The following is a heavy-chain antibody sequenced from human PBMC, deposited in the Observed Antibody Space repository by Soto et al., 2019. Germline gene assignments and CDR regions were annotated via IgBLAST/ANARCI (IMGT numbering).Heavy chain of an antibody. CDR1: GYTFSNYG. J-gene: IGHJ4*02. Sequence: ASVKVSCKASGYTFSNYGINWVRQAPGQGLECMGWSSPCTGDTHYTRSLQYRVTMTTVTSTSMAYMELLSLRSADTAVYYCDRSCRGGSSKSAYWGQRTLATVSS. V-gene: IGHV1-18*04. CDR2: SSPCTGDT. D-gene: IGHD2-2*01. CDR3: DRSCRGGSSKSAY.